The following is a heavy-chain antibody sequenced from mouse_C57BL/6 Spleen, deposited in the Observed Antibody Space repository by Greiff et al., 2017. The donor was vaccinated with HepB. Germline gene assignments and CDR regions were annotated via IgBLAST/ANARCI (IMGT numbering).Heavy chain of an antibody. D-gene: IGHD2-3*01. CDR2: IYPGDGDT. CDR1: GYAFSSSW. CDR3: ARWGNGYYVYAMDY. Sequence: QVQLQQSGPELVKPGASVKISCKASGYAFSSSWMNWVKQRPGKGLEWIGRIYPGDGDTNYNGKLKGKATLTADKSSSTAYMQLSSLTSEDSAVYFCARWGNGYYVYAMDYWGQGTSVTVSS. J-gene: IGHJ4*01. V-gene: IGHV1-82*01.